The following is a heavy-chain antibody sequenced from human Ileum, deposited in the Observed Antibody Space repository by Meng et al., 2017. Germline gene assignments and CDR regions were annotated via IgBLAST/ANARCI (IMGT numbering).Heavy chain of an antibody. Sequence: QVQLQEPGPRLVRPSETLSLACTVSGGSVSSGSYYWSWIRQPPGKGLEWIGHIYYSGSTNYNPSLKSRVTISVDMSKNQFSLKLNSVTAADTAIYFCARSSTSPASYFFDYWGQGTLVTVSS. CDR1: GGSVSSGSYY. CDR2: IYYSGST. D-gene: IGHD6-6*01. J-gene: IGHJ4*02. V-gene: IGHV4-61*01. CDR3: ARSSTSPASYFFDY.